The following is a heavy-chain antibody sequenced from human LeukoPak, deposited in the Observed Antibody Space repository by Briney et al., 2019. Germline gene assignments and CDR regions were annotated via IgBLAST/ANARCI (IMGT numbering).Heavy chain of an antibody. CDR3: ARGRNAYYDFWSGGTGGMDV. J-gene: IGHJ6*02. V-gene: IGHV1-46*01. Sequence: GASVKVSCKVSGYTLTELSMHWVRQAPGQGLEWMGGIIPIFGTANYAQKFQGRVTMTRDTSTSTVYMELSSLRSEDTAVYYCARGRNAYYDFWSGGTGGMDVWGQGTTVTVSS. CDR2: IIPIFGTA. CDR1: GYTLTELS. D-gene: IGHD3-3*01.